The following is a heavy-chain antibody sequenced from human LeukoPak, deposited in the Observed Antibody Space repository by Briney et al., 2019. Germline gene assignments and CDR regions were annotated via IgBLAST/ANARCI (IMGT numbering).Heavy chain of an antibody. CDR3: ARGRVIPYFDY. CDR2: ISSSGSTI. J-gene: IGHJ4*02. CDR1: GFTFSSYE. V-gene: IGHV3-48*03. D-gene: IGHD3-9*01. Sequence: PGGSLRLSCAASGFTFSSYEMNWVRQAPGKGLEWVSYISSSGSTIYYADSVKGRFTISRDNAKNSLYLQMNSLRAEDTAVYHCARGRVIPYFDYWGQGTLVTVSS.